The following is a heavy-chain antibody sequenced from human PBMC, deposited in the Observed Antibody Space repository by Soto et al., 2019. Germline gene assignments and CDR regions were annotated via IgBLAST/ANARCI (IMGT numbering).Heavy chain of an antibody. CDR2: IWYDGSNK. J-gene: IGHJ5*02. CDR3: ASWRLQGFDP. V-gene: IGHV3-33*01. CDR1: GFTFSSYG. Sequence: QVQLVESGGGVVQPGRSLRLSCAASGFTFSSYGMHWVRQAPGKGLEWVAVIWYDGSNKYYADSVKGRFTISRDNSKNTLYLQMYSLRAEDTAVYYCASWRLQGFDPWGQGTLVTVSS. D-gene: IGHD4-4*01.